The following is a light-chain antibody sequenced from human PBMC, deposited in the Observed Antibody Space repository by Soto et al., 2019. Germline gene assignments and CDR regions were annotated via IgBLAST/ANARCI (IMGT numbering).Light chain of an antibody. J-gene: IGKJ1*01. CDR3: QQYDTSPRT. CDR1: QSVSSNY. V-gene: IGKV3-20*01. CDR2: GAS. Sequence: EVMLTQSPGTLSLSPGERATLSCRASQSVSSNYLAWYQQKSGQAPRLLIYGASNRATGIPDRCSGSGSGTYFTLTIRRLDPEDFAVYYCQQYDTSPRTFGQGTKVEFK.